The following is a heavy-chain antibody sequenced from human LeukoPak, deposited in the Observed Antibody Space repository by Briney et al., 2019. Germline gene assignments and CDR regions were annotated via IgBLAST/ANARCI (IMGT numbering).Heavy chain of an antibody. CDR1: GFAFTSSA. Sequence: SVKVSCKASGFAFTSSAVQWVRQARGQRLEWIGWIVVGSGNTNYAQKFQERVTITRDMSTSTAYMELSSLRSEDTAVYYCAAVGTSIAPSDYWGQGTLVTVSS. CDR2: IVVGSGNT. CDR3: AAVGTSIAPSDY. D-gene: IGHD6-6*01. V-gene: IGHV1-58*01. J-gene: IGHJ4*02.